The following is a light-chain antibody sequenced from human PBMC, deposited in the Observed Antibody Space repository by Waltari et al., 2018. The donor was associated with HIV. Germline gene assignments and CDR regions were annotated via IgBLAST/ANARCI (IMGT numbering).Light chain of an antibody. CDR2: KVS. CDR3: MQGTHWPYT. Sequence: DVEMTQSPLSLPVTLGQTASLSCRSSQALVYRDGNTSLSWFHQRPGHSPRRLIFKVSERESGVPDRFSGSGSGTEFTLKITRVEAEDVGIYYCMQGTHWPYTFGQGTLLQIK. CDR1: QALVYRDGNTS. J-gene: IGKJ2*01. V-gene: IGKV2-30*01.